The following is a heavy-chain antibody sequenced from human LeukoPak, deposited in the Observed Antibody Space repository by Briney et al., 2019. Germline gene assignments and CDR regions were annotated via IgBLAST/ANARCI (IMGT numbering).Heavy chain of an antibody. CDR2: ISGSGGST. Sequence: PGGSLRLSCAASGFTFSSYAMSWVRQAPGKGLEWVSAISGSGGSTYYADSEKGRFTISRDNSKNTLYLQMNSLRAEDTAVYYCAKGGLRQQLVWARIYYFDYWGQGTLVTVSS. CDR3: AKGGLRQQLVWARIYYFDY. V-gene: IGHV3-23*01. J-gene: IGHJ4*02. D-gene: IGHD6-13*01. CDR1: GFTFSSYA.